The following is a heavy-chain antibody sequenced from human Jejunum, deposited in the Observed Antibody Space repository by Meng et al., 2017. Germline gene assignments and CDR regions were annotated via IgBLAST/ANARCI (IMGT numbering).Heavy chain of an antibody. J-gene: IGHJ3*01. CDR3: AKVRGDVDV. CDR1: GFTLSSYT. CDR2: IGAGGSTT. Sequence: GASLMISCAAAGFTLSSYTLIWVRLTPGKGLEWVSAIGAGGSTTYYADSVKGRFTISRDNSKDTLFLQMNGLRAEGTAVYYCAKVRGDVDVWGQGTMVTVSS. V-gene: IGHV3-23*01. D-gene: IGHD5-24*01.